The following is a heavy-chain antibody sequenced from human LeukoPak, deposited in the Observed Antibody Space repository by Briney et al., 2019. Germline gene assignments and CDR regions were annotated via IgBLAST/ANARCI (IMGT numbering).Heavy chain of an antibody. Sequence: GASVKVSCKVSGYTLTELSMHWVRQAPGQGLEWMGIINPSCGSTSYAQKFQGRVTMTRDTSTSTVYMELSSLRSEDTAVYYCARGGGLDIAAAATDAFDIWGQGTMVTVSS. J-gene: IGHJ3*02. D-gene: IGHD6-13*01. CDR1: GYTLTELS. CDR3: ARGGGLDIAAAATDAFDI. V-gene: IGHV1-46*01. CDR2: INPSCGST.